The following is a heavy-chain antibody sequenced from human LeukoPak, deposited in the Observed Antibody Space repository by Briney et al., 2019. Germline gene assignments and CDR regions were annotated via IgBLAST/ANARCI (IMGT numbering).Heavy chain of an antibody. J-gene: IGHJ4*02. D-gene: IGHD3-10*01. CDR2: INHSGST. CDR3: ARDPTLLLWFGESNFDY. Sequence: SETLSLTCAVYGGSFSGYYWSWIRQPPGKGLEWIGEINHSGSTNYNPSLKSRVTISVDTSKNQFSLKLSSVTAADTAVYYCARDPTLLLWFGESNFDYWGQGTLVTVSS. V-gene: IGHV4-34*01. CDR1: GGSFSGYY.